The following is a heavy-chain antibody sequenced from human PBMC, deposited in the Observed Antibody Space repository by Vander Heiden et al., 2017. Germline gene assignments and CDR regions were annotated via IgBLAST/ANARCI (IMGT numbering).Heavy chain of an antibody. J-gene: IGHJ4*02. CDR1: GGSISSHF. CDR2: IYISGST. V-gene: IGHV4-4*07. CDR3: ARETSTGWSRGIDY. Sequence: QVHLQESGPGLVKPSEPLSLSCTVSGGSISSHFWTWIRQPAGKGLEWIGRIYISGSTNYNPSLKSRVTMSVDTSKNQFSLNVSSVTAADTAIYYCARETSTGWSRGIDYWGQGTLVTVSS. D-gene: IGHD6-19*01.